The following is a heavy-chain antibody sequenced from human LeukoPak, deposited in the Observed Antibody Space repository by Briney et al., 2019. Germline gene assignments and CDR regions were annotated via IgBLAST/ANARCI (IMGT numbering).Heavy chain of an antibody. CDR1: GGSISSYY. J-gene: IGHJ4*02. CDR2: IYTSGST. Sequence: SETLSLTCTVSGGSISSYYWSWIRKPAGKGLEWIGRIYTSGSTNYNPSLKSRVTMSVDTSKNQFSLKLSSVTAADTAVYYCARVITYYYDSSGYYEGGPQYYFDYWGQGTLVTVSS. CDR3: ARVITYYYDSSGYYEGGPQYYFDY. D-gene: IGHD3-22*01. V-gene: IGHV4-4*07.